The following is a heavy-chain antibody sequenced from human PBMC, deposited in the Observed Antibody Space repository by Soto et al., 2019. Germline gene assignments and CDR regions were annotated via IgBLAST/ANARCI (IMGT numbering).Heavy chain of an antibody. V-gene: IGHV1-18*04. Sequence: RASLKVSCKASGYTFPSYGISWVRQAPGQGLEWMGWISAYNGNTNYAQKLQGRVTMTRDTSISTAYMDLSRLRSDDTAIYYCARTPYDISGAWGQGTLVTVSS. J-gene: IGHJ5*02. CDR3: ARTPYDISGA. CDR1: GYTFPSYG. D-gene: IGHD3-22*01. CDR2: ISAYNGNT.